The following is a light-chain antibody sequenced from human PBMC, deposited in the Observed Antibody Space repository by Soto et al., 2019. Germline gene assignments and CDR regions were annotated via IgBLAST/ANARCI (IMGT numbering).Light chain of an antibody. Sequence: DIQMTQSPSTLSASVGDRVTITCRASQGILSWLAWYQQKPGKVHNLLIYKASYLESGVPSRFSGSGSGTEFTLTIRSLQPDDFATYYCKQYNNYPYTFGQGTRLEIK. J-gene: IGKJ5*01. CDR1: QGILSW. CDR3: KQYNNYPYT. V-gene: IGKV1-5*03. CDR2: KAS.